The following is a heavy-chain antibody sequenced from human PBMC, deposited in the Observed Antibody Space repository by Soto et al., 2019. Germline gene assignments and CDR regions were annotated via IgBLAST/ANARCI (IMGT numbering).Heavy chain of an antibody. V-gene: IGHV4-31*03. CDR1: GGSFSSGGHS. J-gene: IGHJ6*02. CDR3: ATREGTHHFYGMNV. Sequence: SETLSLTCTVSGGSFSSGGHSWNWIREHPGKGLDWIGYIYYSGRTYYNPSLKSRVTISVDTSKNQGSLNLSSATAADTAVYYYATREGTHHFYGMNVWGQGATVTVSS. CDR2: IYYSGRT.